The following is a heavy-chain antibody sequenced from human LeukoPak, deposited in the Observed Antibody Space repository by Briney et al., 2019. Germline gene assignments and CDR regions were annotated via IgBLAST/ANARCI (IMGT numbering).Heavy chain of an antibody. V-gene: IGHV3-48*02. CDR2: ITGGSGTI. CDR3: ARAYYDISGYYSFDY. J-gene: IGHJ4*02. CDR1: GFTFTSYT. D-gene: IGHD3-22*01. Sequence: GGSLTLSCAASGFTFTSYTMNWVRQAPGKGLEWVSFITGGSGTIYYADSVKGRFTISRDNAKNSLYLQMNSLRDEDTALYYCARAYYDISGYYSFDYWGQGTLVTVSS.